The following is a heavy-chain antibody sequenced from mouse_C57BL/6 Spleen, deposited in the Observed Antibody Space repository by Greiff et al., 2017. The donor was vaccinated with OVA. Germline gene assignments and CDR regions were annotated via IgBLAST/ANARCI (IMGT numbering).Heavy chain of an antibody. J-gene: IGHJ3*01. CDR1: GYAFSSSW. CDR2: IYPGDGDT. V-gene: IGHV1-82*01. D-gene: IGHD1-1*01. CDR3: ARDYYGSSSFAY. Sequence: VQLQQSGPELVKPGASVKISCKASGYAFSSSWMNWVKQRPGKGLEWIGRIYPGDGDTNYNGKFKGKATLTADKSSSTAYMQLSSLTSEDSAVYVCARDYYGSSSFAYWGQGTLVTVSA.